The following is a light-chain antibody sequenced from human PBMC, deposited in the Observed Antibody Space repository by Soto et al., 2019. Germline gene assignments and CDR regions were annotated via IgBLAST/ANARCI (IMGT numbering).Light chain of an antibody. CDR2: AAS. CDR3: QQSYSTLPT. CDR1: QRIRSY. V-gene: IGKV1-39*01. J-gene: IGKJ4*01. Sequence: DMQRAQARSSLSASVGDRFSITFLESQRIRSYLNWYQQKPGKAPKLLIYAASSLQSGVPSRFSGSGSATDLNLTISSMQPEHFATYYCQQSYSTLPTFGGGTKVDIK.